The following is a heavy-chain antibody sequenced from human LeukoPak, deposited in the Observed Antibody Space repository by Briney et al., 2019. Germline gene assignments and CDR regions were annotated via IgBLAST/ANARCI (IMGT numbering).Heavy chain of an antibody. D-gene: IGHD6-19*01. CDR1: GFTFSSYA. V-gene: IGHV3-23*01. CDR3: AKDAYSSRWYLSPFDY. Sequence: GGSLRLSCAASGFTFSSYAMSWVRQAPGEGMEWVSAISGSGGSTYYADSVKGRFTISRDNSKNTLYLQMNSLRAEDTAVYYCAKDAYSSRWYLSPFDYWGQGTLVTVSS. CDR2: ISGSGGST. J-gene: IGHJ4*02.